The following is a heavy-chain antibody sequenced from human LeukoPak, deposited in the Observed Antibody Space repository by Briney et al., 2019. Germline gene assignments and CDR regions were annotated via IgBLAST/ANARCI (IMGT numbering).Heavy chain of an antibody. D-gene: IGHD3-10*01. J-gene: IGHJ6*04. Sequence: GGSLGLSCAASGFRFSSYAMTWVRQAPGKGLEWVSAISGGGGTTYYADSVRGRFTISRDSSKNTLYLQMSSLRAEDTAVYYCAKDGTNYYGSGSSDVWGKGTTVTVSS. CDR1: GFRFSSYA. CDR3: AKDGTNYYGSGSSDV. CDR2: ISGGGGTT. V-gene: IGHV3-23*01.